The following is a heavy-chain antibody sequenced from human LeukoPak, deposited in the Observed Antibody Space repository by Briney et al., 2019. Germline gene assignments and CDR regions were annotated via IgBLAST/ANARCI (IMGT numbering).Heavy chain of an antibody. CDR2: IFHSGST. CDR3: ARGPRFGELLWHWFDP. D-gene: IGHD3-10*01. J-gene: IGHJ5*02. V-gene: IGHV4-39*07. Sequence: SETLSLTCTVSGASITSSGYYWGWIRQPPGKGLEWIGTIFHSGSTYYNPSLKSRVTISEDTSKNQFSLKLRSVTAADTAVYYCARGPRFGELLWHWFDPWGQGTLVTVSS. CDR1: GASITSSGYY.